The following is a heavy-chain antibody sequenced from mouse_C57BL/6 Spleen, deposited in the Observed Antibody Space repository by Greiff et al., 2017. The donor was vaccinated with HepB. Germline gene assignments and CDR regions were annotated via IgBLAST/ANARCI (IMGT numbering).Heavy chain of an antibody. D-gene: IGHD2-1*01. V-gene: IGHV1-50*01. Sequence: QVQLQQSGAELVKPGASVKLSYKASGYTFTSYWMQWVKQRPGQGLEWIGEIDPSDSYTNYNQKFKGKATLTVDTSSSTAYMQLSSLTSEDSAVYYCARGGEGNYFAMDYWGQGTSVTVSS. CDR1: GYTFTSYW. CDR3: ARGGEGNYFAMDY. J-gene: IGHJ4*01. CDR2: IDPSDSYT.